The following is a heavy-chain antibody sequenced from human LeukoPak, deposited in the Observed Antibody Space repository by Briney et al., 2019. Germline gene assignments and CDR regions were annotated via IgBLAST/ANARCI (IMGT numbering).Heavy chain of an antibody. J-gene: IGHJ4*02. D-gene: IGHD3-3*01. V-gene: IGHV3-7*03. Sequence: GGSLRLSCAASGFTFRSYWMTWVRQAPGKGLEWVANIKQDGSENHYVDSVKGRFTIARDNAKNTLYLHMNSLRGDDTAVYYCVRGQAMADFWGQGTLVTVSS. CDR3: VRGQAMADF. CDR1: GFTFRSYW. CDR2: IKQDGSEN.